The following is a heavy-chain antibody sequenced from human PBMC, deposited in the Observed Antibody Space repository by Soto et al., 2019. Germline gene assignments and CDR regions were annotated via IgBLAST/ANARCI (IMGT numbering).Heavy chain of an antibody. J-gene: IGHJ6*02. CDR2: IIPIFGTA. D-gene: IGHD3-3*01. Sequence: SVKVSCKASGGTFSSYAISWVRQAPGQGLEWMGGIIPIFGTANYAQKFQGRVTITADKSTSTAYMELSSLRSGDTAVYYCAREAAGSGYYPFHYYYGVDVWGQGTKVTVSS. CDR3: AREAAGSGYYPFHYYYGVDV. V-gene: IGHV1-69*06. CDR1: GGTFSSYA.